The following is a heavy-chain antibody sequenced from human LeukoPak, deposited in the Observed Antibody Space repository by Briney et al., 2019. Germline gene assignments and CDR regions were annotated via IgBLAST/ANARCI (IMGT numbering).Heavy chain of an antibody. CDR1: GYTITNNY. CDR3: ARDGYSSGYYYYYMDV. D-gene: IGHD6-19*01. J-gene: IGHJ6*03. CDR2: INPSGTGT. V-gene: IGHV1-46*01. Sequence: GASVKVSCKASGYTITNNYMHWVRQAPGQGLEWMGVINPSGTGTSYAQKFQGRITMSRDTSTSTVYMELSSLRSEDTAFYYCARDGYSSGYYYYYMDVWGKGTTVTISS.